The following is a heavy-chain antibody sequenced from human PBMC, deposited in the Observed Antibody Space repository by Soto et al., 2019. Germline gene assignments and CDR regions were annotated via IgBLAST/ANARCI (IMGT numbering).Heavy chain of an antibody. J-gene: IGHJ4*02. CDR3: ARAIVDYGSGSYNCAY. CDR2: ISAYNGNT. CDR1: GYTFTSYG. V-gene: IGHV1-18*01. Sequence: QVQLVQSGAEVKKPGASVKVSCKASGYTFTSYGISWVRQAPGQGLEWMGWISAYNGNTNYAQKLQGRVTMTTDTSTSTGYMELRRLRSDDTAVYYCARAIVDYGSGSYNCAYWGQGTLVTVST. D-gene: IGHD3-10*01.